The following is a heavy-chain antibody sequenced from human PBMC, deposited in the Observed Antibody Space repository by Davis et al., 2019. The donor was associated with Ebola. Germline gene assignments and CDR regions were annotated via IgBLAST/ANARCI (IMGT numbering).Heavy chain of an antibody. V-gene: IGHV4-61*01. D-gene: IGHD2-21*01. CDR3: ARDRDCGGDCYNYWYFDL. Sequence: MPSETLSLTCTVSGGSFSSGSYNCSWLRQPPGKGLEWIGYIYYSGSTNYNPSLKSRVTISVDTSKNQFSLKLSSVTAADTAVYYCARDRDCGGDCYNYWYFDLWGRGTLVTVSS. CDR2: IYYSGST. J-gene: IGHJ2*01. CDR1: GGSFSSGSYN.